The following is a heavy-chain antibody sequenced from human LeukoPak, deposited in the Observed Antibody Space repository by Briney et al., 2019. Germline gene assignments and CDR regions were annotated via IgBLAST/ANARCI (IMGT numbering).Heavy chain of an antibody. D-gene: IGHD2-2*02. Sequence: PGGSLRLSCAASGFTLSSYWMSWVRQAPGKGLEWVANIRQDGGEKHYVDSVKGRFTISRDNAQNSLYLQMNSLRADDTAVYYCARVGCTSISCYTVSWGQGTLVTVSS. V-gene: IGHV3-7*05. CDR3: ARVGCTSISCYTVS. CDR2: IRQDGGEK. J-gene: IGHJ5*02. CDR1: GFTLSSYW.